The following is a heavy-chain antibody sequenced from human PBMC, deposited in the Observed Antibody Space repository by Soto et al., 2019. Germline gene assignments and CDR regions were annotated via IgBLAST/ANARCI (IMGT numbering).Heavy chain of an antibody. Sequence: EVKVVESGGGLVQPGGSLRLSCAASGFTSSRYDMHWVRQATGRGLEWVSGIGTSGDTYYAGSVKGRFTISRENAKNSVYLQMNSLRAGDTAVYYCARGALGFDPWGQGTLVAVSS. CDR3: ARGALGFDP. V-gene: IGHV3-13*04. J-gene: IGHJ5*02. CDR1: GFTSSRYD. CDR2: IGTSGDT. D-gene: IGHD6-6*01.